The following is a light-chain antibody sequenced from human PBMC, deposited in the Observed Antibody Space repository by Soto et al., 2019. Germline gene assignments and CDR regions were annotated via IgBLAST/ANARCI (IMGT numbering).Light chain of an antibody. CDR3: CSYAGSRTVYV. J-gene: IGLJ1*01. CDR2: EGI. Sequence: QSALAQPASVSGSPGQSMTVSCTGTNSDVGSYEFVSWYQQHPGKAPKLMIYEGIKRPSGVSTRFSGSKSGNTASLTISGLQAEDEAEYYCCSYAGSRTVYVFGTGTKVTVL. CDR1: NSDVGSYEF. V-gene: IGLV2-23*01.